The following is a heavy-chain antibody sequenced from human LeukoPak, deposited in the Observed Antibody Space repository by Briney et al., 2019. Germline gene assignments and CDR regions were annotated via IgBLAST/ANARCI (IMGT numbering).Heavy chain of an antibody. Sequence: ASVKVSCKASGYTFTSYGISWVRQAPGQGLEWMGWISAYSGDTNYAQKLQGRVTMTTDTSTSTAYMELRSLRSDDTAVYYCARVRSCSSTSCYARANWFDPWGQGTLVTVSS. CDR2: ISAYSGDT. CDR1: GYTFTSYG. V-gene: IGHV1-18*01. CDR3: ARVRSCSSTSCYARANWFDP. J-gene: IGHJ5*02. D-gene: IGHD2-2*01.